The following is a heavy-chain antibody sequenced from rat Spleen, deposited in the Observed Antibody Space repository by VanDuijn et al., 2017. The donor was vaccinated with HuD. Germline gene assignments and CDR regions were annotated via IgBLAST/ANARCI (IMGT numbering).Heavy chain of an antibody. J-gene: IGHJ3*01. CDR3: ARQDTSGYSNWFAY. Sequence: EVQLVESGGGLVQPGRSLKLSCAASGFIFSNYDMAWVRQAPTKGLEWVASISPSGGGTYYRDSVKGRFTISRDNAKSSLYLQVDSLRSEDTATYYCARQDTSGYSNWFAYWGQGTLVTVSS. D-gene: IGHD4-3*01. CDR2: ISPSGGGT. V-gene: IGHV5-25*01. CDR1: GFIFSNYD.